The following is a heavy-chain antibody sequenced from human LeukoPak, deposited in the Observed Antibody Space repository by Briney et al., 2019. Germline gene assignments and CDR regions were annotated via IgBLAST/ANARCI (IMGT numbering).Heavy chain of an antibody. J-gene: IGHJ4*02. CDR1: GFTVSSNY. V-gene: IGHV3-66*01. D-gene: IGHD6-19*01. CDR3: AKRSAESSGYFDY. Sequence: GGSLRLSCAASGFTVSSNYMSWVRQAPGKGLEWVSVIYSGGSTYYADSVKGRFTISRDNSKNTLYLQMNSLRAEDTAIYYCAKRSAESSGYFDYWGQGTLVTVSS. CDR2: IYSGGST.